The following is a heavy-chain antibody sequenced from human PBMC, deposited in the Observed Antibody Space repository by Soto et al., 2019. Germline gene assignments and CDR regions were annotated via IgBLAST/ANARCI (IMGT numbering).Heavy chain of an antibody. D-gene: IGHD3-9*01. V-gene: IGHV3-11*05. CDR3: ARRRPTGYYNY. Sequence: QVQLVESGGDLVNPGGSRRLSCAASGFPFSDYYMSWIRQAPGKGLEWVSSISSSSSDTNYAQSVKGRFTISRDNAKNSLHLQMNSLRAEDTAVYYCARRRPTGYYNYWGQGTLVTVSA. CDR2: ISSSSSDT. J-gene: IGHJ4*02. CDR1: GFPFSDYY.